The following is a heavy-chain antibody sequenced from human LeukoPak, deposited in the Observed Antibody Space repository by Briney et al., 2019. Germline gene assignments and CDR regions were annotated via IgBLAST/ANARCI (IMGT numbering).Heavy chain of an antibody. J-gene: IGHJ4*02. Sequence: GGSLRLSCAASGFTFSSFWMHWVRQAPGKGLVWVSRINSDGSNTGYADSVKGRFTISRDNAKNTLYLQMNSLRAEDTAVYYCARDRHAGGDYIDYWGQGTLVTVSS. V-gene: IGHV3-74*01. CDR1: GFTFSSFW. D-gene: IGHD3-10*01. CDR3: ARDRHAGGDYIDY. CDR2: INSDGSNT.